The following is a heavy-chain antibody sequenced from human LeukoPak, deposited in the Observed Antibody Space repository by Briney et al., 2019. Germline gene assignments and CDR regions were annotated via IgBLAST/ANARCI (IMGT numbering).Heavy chain of an antibody. CDR2: IYYSGST. J-gene: IGHJ4*02. V-gene: IGHV4-59*02. CDR3: ASTPLCGGDCYYLDY. Sequence: PSETLSLTCTISDDSVYDYYWSWLRQPPGQGLEWIGYIYYSGSTNYNPSLESRVTISVDTSKNQFSLKVRSVTAADTAVYYCASTPLCGGDCYYLDYWGQGTLVTVSS. CDR1: DDSVYDYY. D-gene: IGHD2-21*02.